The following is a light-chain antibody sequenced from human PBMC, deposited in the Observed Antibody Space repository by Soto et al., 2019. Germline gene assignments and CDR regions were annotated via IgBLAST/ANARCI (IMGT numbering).Light chain of an antibody. J-gene: IGLJ2*01. Sequence: QLVLTQPPSVSGAPGQRVTISCTGTSSNIGAGYDVHWYQHLPGTAPTLLMYANNNRPSGVPDRFSGSKSGTSASLAITGLQAEDEADYYCQSYDSGLGGSVFGGGTKVTVL. CDR2: ANN. CDR3: QSYDSGLGGSV. V-gene: IGLV1-40*01. CDR1: SSNIGAGYD.